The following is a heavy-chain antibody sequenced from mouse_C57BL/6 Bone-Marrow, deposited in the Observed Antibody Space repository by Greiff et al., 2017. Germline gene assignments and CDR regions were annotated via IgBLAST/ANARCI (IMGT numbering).Heavy chain of an antibody. Sequence: EVQVVESGGGLVQPKGSLKLSCAASGFTFNTYAMHWVRQAPGKGLEWVARIRSKSSNYATYYADSVKDRFTISRDDSQSMLYLQMNNLKTEDTAMYYCVRGYYGSSHVYFDYWGQGTTLTVSS. D-gene: IGHD1-1*01. CDR1: GFTFNTYA. CDR2: IRSKSSNYAT. V-gene: IGHV10-3*01. CDR3: VRGYYGSSHVYFDY. J-gene: IGHJ2*01.